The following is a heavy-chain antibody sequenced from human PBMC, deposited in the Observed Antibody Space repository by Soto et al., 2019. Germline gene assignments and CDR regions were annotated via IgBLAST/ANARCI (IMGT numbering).Heavy chain of an antibody. J-gene: IGHJ6*02. Sequence: GGSLRLSCAASGFTFSSYEMNWVRQAPGKGLEWVSYISSSGSTIYYADSVKGRFTISRDNAKNSLYLQMNSLRAEDTAVYYCARGTMVRGVMEFYYYYGMDVWGQGTTVTVSS. D-gene: IGHD3-10*01. CDR3: ARGTMVRGVMEFYYYYGMDV. V-gene: IGHV3-48*03. CDR2: ISSSGSTI. CDR1: GFTFSSYE.